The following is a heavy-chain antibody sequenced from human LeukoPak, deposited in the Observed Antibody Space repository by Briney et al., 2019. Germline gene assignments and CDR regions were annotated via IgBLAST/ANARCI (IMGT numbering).Heavy chain of an antibody. CDR3: AKKEAMIRGVPYYYDF. D-gene: IGHD3-10*01. Sequence: GGSLRLSCSASGFTFSSCVMTWVRQAPGQGLEWVSAISGSGDDTYYADSVKGRFTISRGNSKNTLYLQMNSLRAEDTAVYYCAKKEAMIRGVPYYYDFWGQGTLVTVSS. J-gene: IGHJ4*02. CDR1: GFTFSSCV. CDR2: ISGSGDDT. V-gene: IGHV3-23*01.